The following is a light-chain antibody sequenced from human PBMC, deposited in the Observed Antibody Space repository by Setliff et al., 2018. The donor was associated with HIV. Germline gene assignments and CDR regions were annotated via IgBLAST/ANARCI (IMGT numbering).Light chain of an antibody. V-gene: IGLV3-12*02. CDR1: NIRSKA. CDR3: QVWDSGCVHPEV. Sequence: SYELTQPQSVSVAKAQMARITCGGNNIRSKAVYWYLQKPGQDPVVVIYSDSNRPSGIPERFSGSKPGNTATLTISRIEAGDEADYYCQVWDSGCVHPEVFGGGTKVTVL. CDR2: SDS. J-gene: IGLJ2*01.